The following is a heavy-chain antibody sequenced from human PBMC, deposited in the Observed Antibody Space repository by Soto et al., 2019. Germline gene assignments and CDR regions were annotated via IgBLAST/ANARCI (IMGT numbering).Heavy chain of an antibody. Sequence: QVQLVQSGAEGKKPGASVKVSCKASGYTFTSYYMHWVRQAPGQGLEWMGIINPSGGSTTYAQEFQGRVTMTRDTSTSTVYMELSSLRSEDTAVYYCARVDIVAIFGMDVWGQGTTVTVSS. J-gene: IGHJ6*02. V-gene: IGHV1-46*01. CDR2: INPSGGST. CDR3: ARVDIVAIFGMDV. CDR1: GYTFTSYY. D-gene: IGHD5-12*01.